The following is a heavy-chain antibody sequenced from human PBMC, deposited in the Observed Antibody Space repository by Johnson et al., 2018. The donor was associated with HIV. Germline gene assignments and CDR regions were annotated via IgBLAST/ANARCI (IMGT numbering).Heavy chain of an antibody. J-gene: IGHJ3*02. Sequence: MLLVESGGGLVKPGGSLRLSCAASGFTFSNAWMNWVRQAPGKGLEWVGRIKSKTDGGTTDYAAPVTGRFTISSDNSKNTLYLQMNSLRAEDTAVYYCAKEKPAYCGGDCYSDDALDMWGQGTMVTVSS. V-gene: IGHV3-15*01. D-gene: IGHD2-21*01. CDR2: IKSKTDGGTT. CDR3: AKEKPAYCGGDCYSDDALDM. CDR1: GFTFSNAW.